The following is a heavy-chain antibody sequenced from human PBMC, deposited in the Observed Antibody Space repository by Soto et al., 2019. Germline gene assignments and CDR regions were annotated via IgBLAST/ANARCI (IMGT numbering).Heavy chain of an antibody. J-gene: IGHJ5*02. CDR1: GFIISDYG. CDR2: FSGGGGGT. D-gene: IGHD1-1*01. V-gene: IGHV3-23*01. Sequence: EVQLLESGGGLVQPGGSLRLSCAVSGFIISDYGVTWFRQAPGKGLEWVSGFSGGGGGTFYEDSVKGRFTISRDDPKNTAYLQMNSLGAEDTAVYYCVRWNGFGDRWGQGTLVTVSS. CDR3: VRWNGFGDR.